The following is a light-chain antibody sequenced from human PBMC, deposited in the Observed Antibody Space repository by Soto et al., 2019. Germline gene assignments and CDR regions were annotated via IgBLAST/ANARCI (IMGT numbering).Light chain of an antibody. J-gene: IGKJ2*01. Sequence: EIVLPQSPATLSLSPGERATLSCRASQSVGSYLAWYQHKPGQAPRRLIYDASNRATGIPARFSGSGSGTDFTLTISSLEPEDFAVYSCQQRTHWPETFGQGNKLEIK. CDR2: DAS. CDR3: QQRTHWPET. CDR1: QSVGSY. V-gene: IGKV3-11*01.